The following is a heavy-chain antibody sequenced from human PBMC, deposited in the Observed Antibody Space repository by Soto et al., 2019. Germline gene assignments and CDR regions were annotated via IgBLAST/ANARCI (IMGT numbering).Heavy chain of an antibody. V-gene: IGHV3-30-3*01. Sequence: QVQLVESGGGVVQPGRSLRLSCAASGFTFSSYAMHWVRQAPGTGLEWVAVISYDGSNKYYADSVKGRFTISRDNSMNTPYPQMNSLRAEYTAVYSWPRDLAHDYDDYPNWLDPWGQGTLVTVSS. J-gene: IGHJ5*02. CDR3: PRDLAHDYDDYPNWLDP. D-gene: IGHD4-17*01. CDR2: ISYDGSNK. CDR1: GFTFSSYA.